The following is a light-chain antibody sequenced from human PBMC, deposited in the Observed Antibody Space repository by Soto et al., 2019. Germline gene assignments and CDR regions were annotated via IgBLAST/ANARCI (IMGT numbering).Light chain of an antibody. J-gene: IGKJ2*01. CDR2: GAS. CDR1: QSISSGY. CDR3: QQYGSSPLYT. V-gene: IGKV3-20*01. Sequence: VLTQSPGTLSLSPGERASLSCRASQSISSGYLAWYQKKPGQAPRLLIYGASSRAPGIPERFSGSGSGTDFTLTISRLEPEDFAVYYCQQYGSSPLYTFGQGTKLEV.